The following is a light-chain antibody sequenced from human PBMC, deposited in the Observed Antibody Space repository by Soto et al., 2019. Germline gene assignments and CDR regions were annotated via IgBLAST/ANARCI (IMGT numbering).Light chain of an antibody. CDR3: QQYSKYPPGT. Sequence: DIQMTQSPSSLSASVGDRVTFTCRASQDISHYLAWYQQRPGKVPKLLIYYAANLQSGVPSRFSGSGSGTDVTLTISSLQPEDVGTYYCQQYSKYPPGTFGQGTKVDIK. J-gene: IGKJ1*01. CDR2: YAA. V-gene: IGKV1-27*01. CDR1: QDISHY.